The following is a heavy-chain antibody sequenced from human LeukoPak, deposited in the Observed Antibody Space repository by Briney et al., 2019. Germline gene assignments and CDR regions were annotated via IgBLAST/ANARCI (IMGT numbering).Heavy chain of an antibody. D-gene: IGHD3-3*01. CDR1: GYTFTSPD. J-gene: IGHJ4*02. V-gene: IGHV1-8*03. CDR3: ARGTIPSFFSH. Sequence: ASLKVSCKTSGYTFTSPDINWVRQAPGQGLEWMGWMNPKSGNRVYAQKFQGRVTFSRDTSISTAYMELSSLRSDDTAVYYCARGTIPSFFSHWGQGTLVTVSS. CDR2: MNPKSGNR.